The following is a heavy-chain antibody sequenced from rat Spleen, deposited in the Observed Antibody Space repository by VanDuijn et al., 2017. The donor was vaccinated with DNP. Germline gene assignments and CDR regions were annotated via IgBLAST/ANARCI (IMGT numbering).Heavy chain of an antibody. CDR3: ARDDYGSYGAMNP. D-gene: IGHD1-8*01. J-gene: IGHJ4*01. Sequence: EVQLVESGGGLVQPGRSLKLSCAASGFTFSNYGMHWIRQAPTKGLEWVASISPSGGSTYYRDSVKGRFTISRDNAKSVLYLQMDSLRSEDTATYYCARDDYGSYGAMNPWGQGTSVTVSS. CDR2: ISPSGGST. CDR1: GFTFSNYG. V-gene: IGHV5-19*01.